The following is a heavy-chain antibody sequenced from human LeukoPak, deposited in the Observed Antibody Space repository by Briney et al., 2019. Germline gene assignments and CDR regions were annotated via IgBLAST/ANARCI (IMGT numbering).Heavy chain of an antibody. J-gene: IGHJ4*02. CDR3: AKDHDYGGNPD. D-gene: IGHD4-23*01. V-gene: IGHV3-15*01. CDR2: IKSKTDGGTT. Sequence: GGSLRLSCAASGFTFSNAWMSWVRQAPGKGLEWVGRIKSKTDGGTTDYAAPVKGRFTISRDDSKNTLYLQMNSLRAEDTAVYYCAKDHDYGGNPDWGQGTLVTVSS. CDR1: GFTFSNAW.